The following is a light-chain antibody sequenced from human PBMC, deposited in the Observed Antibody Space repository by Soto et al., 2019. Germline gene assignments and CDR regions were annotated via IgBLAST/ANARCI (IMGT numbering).Light chain of an antibody. CDR1: QSDSSSD. Sequence: EIVLTQSPGTLSLSTGERATLSCRASQSDSSSDLAWYQQKPGQAPRLLIYGASSRATGIPDRFSGSGSGTDFTLTISRLEPEDFAVYYCQQYGSSPFTFGGGTKVDIK. CDR3: QQYGSSPFT. V-gene: IGKV3-20*01. CDR2: GAS. J-gene: IGKJ4*01.